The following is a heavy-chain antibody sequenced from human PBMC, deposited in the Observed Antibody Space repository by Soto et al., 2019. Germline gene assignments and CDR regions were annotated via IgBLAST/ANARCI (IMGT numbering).Heavy chain of an antibody. V-gene: IGHV3-21*01. CDR3: ARDGYFDWLCNPAPHNNYYYGMDV. CDR2: ISRISSHI. Sequence: RLSCAASVFTFNSYSMNWARQAPGKRLEWVSSISRISSHIYYADSVKCRFTISRDNAKNSLYLQMNSLRAEDTSVYYCARDGYFDWLCNPAPHNNYYYGMDVWGQGTMVTVSS. CDR1: VFTFNSYS. J-gene: IGHJ6*02. D-gene: IGHD3-9*01.